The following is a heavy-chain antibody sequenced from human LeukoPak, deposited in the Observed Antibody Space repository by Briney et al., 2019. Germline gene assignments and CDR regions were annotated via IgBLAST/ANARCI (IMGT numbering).Heavy chain of an antibody. CDR1: GYTFTGYY. CDR3: ARDGEWEPRGFDY. J-gene: IGHJ4*02. Sequence: GASVKVSCKASGYTFTGYYMHWVRQAPGQGLEWMGWISAYNANTIYAQKLQDRVTMTTDTSTSTAYMELRSLRSDDTAVYYCARDGEWEPRGFDYWGQGILVTVSS. CDR2: ISAYNANT. D-gene: IGHD1-26*01. V-gene: IGHV1-18*01.